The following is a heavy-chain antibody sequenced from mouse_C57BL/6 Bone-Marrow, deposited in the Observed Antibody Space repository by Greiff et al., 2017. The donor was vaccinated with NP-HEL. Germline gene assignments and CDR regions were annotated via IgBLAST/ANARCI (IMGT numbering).Heavy chain of an antibody. J-gene: IGHJ3*01. Sequence: VQGLESGAELARPGASVKLSCKASGYTFTSYCISWVKQRTGQGLEWIGEIYPRSGNTYYNEKFKGKATLTADKSSSTAYMELRSLTSEDSAVYFCARENYSNSFAYWGQGTLVTVSA. CDR1: GYTFTSYC. D-gene: IGHD2-5*01. CDR2: IYPRSGNT. CDR3: ARENYSNSFAY. V-gene: IGHV1-81*01.